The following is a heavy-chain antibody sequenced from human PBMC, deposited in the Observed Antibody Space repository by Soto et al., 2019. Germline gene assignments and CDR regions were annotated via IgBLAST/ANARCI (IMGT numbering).Heavy chain of an antibody. D-gene: IGHD2-15*01. J-gene: IGHJ6*02. V-gene: IGHV3-48*03. CDR2: ISPSDSAA. Sequence: GESLKISCSASGFNFSRYEMNWVRQGPGRGLEWISYISPSDSAAYYADSVKGRFTISRDNTKNALILQMNSLRAEDTAVYYCARTLKNKLPPYYYAMDVWGQGTTAPVYS. CDR3: ARTLKNKLPPYYYAMDV. CDR1: GFNFSRYE.